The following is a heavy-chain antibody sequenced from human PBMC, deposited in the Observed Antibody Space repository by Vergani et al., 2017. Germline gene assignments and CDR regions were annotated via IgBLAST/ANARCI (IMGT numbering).Heavy chain of an antibody. V-gene: IGHV3-23*04. Sequence: EVQLVESGGGLVQPGRSLRLSCAASGFTFSSYAMSWVRQAPGKGLEWVSAISGSGGSTYYANSVKGRFTISRDNSKNSLYLQMNSLRAEDTAVYYCARDEGYYFYYMDVWGKGTTVTVSS. CDR1: GFTFSSYA. J-gene: IGHJ6*03. CDR3: ARDEGYYFYYMDV. CDR2: ISGSGGST.